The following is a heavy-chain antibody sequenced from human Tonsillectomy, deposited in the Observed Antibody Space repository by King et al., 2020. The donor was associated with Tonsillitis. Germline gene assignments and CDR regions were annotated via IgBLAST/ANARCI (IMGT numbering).Heavy chain of an antibody. V-gene: IGHV3-15*07. J-gene: IGHJ4*02. Sequence: VQLVESGGGFVKPGGSLRLSCAASGFTFTNACMNWVRQAPGKGLEWVGRIESKTDGGTTDYAAPVKGRFTISRDDSKDTLYLHIHSLKSEDTAVNYCATDYYDIFTGYSPFDYWGQGTLVTVSS. CDR1: GFTFTNAC. CDR2: IESKTDGGTT. D-gene: IGHD3-9*01. CDR3: ATDYYDIFTGYSPFDY.